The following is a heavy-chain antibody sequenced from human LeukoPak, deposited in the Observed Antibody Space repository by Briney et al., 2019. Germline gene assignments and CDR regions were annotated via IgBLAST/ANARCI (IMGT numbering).Heavy chain of an antibody. V-gene: IGHV4-59*08. Sequence: PSETLSLTCTVSGDSISSYYWSWIRQPPGKGLEWIGYIYYSGSTNYNPSLKSRVTISVDTSKNQFSLKLSSVTAADTAVYYCARSDSERWLQFDYWGQGTLVTVSS. CDR1: GDSISSYY. J-gene: IGHJ4*02. D-gene: IGHD5-24*01. CDR3: ARSDSERWLQFDY. CDR2: IYYSGST.